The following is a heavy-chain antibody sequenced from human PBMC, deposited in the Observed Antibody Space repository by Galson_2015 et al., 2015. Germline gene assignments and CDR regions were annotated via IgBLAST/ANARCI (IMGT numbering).Heavy chain of an antibody. CDR3: ARGPPRSYYYYMDV. J-gene: IGHJ6*03. V-gene: IGHV3-64*02. CDR2: ISSNGVST. CDR1: GFTFSSYG. Sequence: SLRLSCAASGFTFSSYGMHWVRQAPGKGLEYISAISSNGVSTYYADSVKGRFTISRDNSQNTLFLQMDSLRAEDMAVYYCARGPPRSYYYYMDVWGKGTTVTVSS.